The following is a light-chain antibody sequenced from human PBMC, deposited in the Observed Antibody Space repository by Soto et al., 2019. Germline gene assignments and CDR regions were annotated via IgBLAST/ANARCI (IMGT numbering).Light chain of an antibody. Sequence: EIVLTQSPGTLSLSPGETASLSCWASQSIISNFLAWYQQRRGQPPRRLIYDSSRRASGIPARFTGSGSGTAFTLTISRVEPEDSAVYYCQQTFHSPRTFGQGTRLEI. V-gene: IGKV3-20*01. CDR2: DSS. J-gene: IGKJ2*01. CDR1: QSIISNF. CDR3: QQTFHSPRT.